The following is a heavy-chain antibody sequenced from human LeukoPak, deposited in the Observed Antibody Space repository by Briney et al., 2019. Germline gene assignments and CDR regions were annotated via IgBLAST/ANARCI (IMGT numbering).Heavy chain of an antibody. CDR2: IYYSGST. CDR3: ARDSYSSSWPYYYYYGMDV. J-gene: IGHJ6*02. Sequence: ASETLSLTCTVSGGSISSGGYYWSWIRQHPGKGLEWIGYIYYSGSTYYNPSLKSRVTISVDTSKNQFSLKLSSVTAADTAVYYCARDSYSSSWPYYYYYGMDVWGQGTTVTVSS. V-gene: IGHV4-31*03. CDR1: GGSISSGGYY. D-gene: IGHD6-13*01.